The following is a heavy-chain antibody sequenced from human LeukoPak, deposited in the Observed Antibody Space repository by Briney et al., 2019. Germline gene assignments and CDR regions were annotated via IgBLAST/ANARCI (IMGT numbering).Heavy chain of an antibody. CDR1: VGSISTYY. D-gene: IGHD6-19*01. CDR3: ARSERYNSGWYFYFDY. J-gene: IGHJ4*02. V-gene: IGHV4-59*01. Sequence: SETLSPTCTVSVGSISTYYWSWIRQPPGKGLEWIGYIYYSGSTNYNPSLKSRVTISVDTSKNQFSLNLSSVTAADTDVYYCARSERYNSGWYFYFDYWGQGTLVSVSS. CDR2: IYYSGST.